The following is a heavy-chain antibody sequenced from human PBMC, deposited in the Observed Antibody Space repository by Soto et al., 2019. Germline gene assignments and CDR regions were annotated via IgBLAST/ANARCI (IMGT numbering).Heavy chain of an antibody. CDR3: VRDTSRVPRACDY. Sequence: QITLKESGPTLVNPTHTLTLTCTFSGFSLTTNGLGVRWIRQPPGKALECLGCIYGTDDKRYSPSLKTRLTTAKDSANNPVVLTMTDMDPMDTSAYYCVRDTSRVPRACDYWGRGCLVTVCS. CDR1: GFSLTTNGLG. V-gene: IGHV2-5*01. J-gene: IGHJ4*02. CDR2: IYGTDDK. D-gene: IGHD2-2*01.